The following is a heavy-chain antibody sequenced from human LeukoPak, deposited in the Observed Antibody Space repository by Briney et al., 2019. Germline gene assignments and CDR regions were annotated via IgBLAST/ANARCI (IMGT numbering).Heavy chain of an antibody. V-gene: IGHV4-4*07. D-gene: IGHD2-15*01. CDR2: IYTSGST. CDR1: GGSISSYY. Sequence: SETLSLTCTVSGGSISSYYWSWIRQPAGKGLEWIGRIYTSGSTNYNPSLKSRVTISVDKSKSQFSLKLSSVTAADTAVYYCARDHKRASMSGVYAFDIWGQGTMVTVSS. J-gene: IGHJ3*02. CDR3: ARDHKRASMSGVYAFDI.